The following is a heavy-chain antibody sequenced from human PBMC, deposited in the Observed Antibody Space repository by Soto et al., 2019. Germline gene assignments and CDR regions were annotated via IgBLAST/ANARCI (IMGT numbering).Heavy chain of an antibody. D-gene: IGHD5-18*01. Sequence: SGPTLVNPTQTLTLTCTFSGFSLSTSGVGVGWIRQPPGKALEWLALIYWNDDKRYSPSLKGRLTITKDTSKNQVVLTMTNMDPVDTATYYCAHRRRKLWLRQGLENYFDYWGQGTLVTVSS. CDR2: IYWNDDK. J-gene: IGHJ4*02. V-gene: IGHV2-5*01. CDR1: GFSLSTSGVG. CDR3: AHRRRKLWLRQGLENYFDY.